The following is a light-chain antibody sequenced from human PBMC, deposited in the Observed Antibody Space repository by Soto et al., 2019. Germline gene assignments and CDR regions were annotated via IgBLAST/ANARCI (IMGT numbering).Light chain of an antibody. CDR2: DAS. J-gene: IGKJ5*01. CDR3: QQRSNWPPIT. Sequence: EIVLTQSPATLSLSPGERATLSCRAGQSVSSYLAWYQQKPGQAPRLLIYDASNRATGIPARFSGSGSGTDFTLTISSLEPEDFAVYCCQQRSNWPPITFGQGTRLEIK. V-gene: IGKV3-11*01. CDR1: QSVSSY.